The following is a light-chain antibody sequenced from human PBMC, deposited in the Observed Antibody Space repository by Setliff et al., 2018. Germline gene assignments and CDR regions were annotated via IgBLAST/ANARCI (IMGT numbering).Light chain of an antibody. CDR2: EVS. CDR1: TNNIGSYNL. Sequence: QSVLTQPASVSGSPGQSITISCTGTTNNIGSYNLVSWYQQHPGRAPKPIISEVSERPSGVSVRFSGSKSGNTASLTISGLRPEDEADYYCCSYQRPSTAVFGGGTKVTVL. J-gene: IGLJ3*02. V-gene: IGLV2-23*02. CDR3: CSYQRPSTAV.